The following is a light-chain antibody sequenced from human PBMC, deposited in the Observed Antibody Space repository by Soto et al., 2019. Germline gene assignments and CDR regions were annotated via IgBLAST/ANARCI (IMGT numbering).Light chain of an antibody. CDR1: QSVASRN. Sequence: EIVLTQSPGTLSLSPGERATLSCRASQSVASRNLAWYQQKSGQAPRLLIYGASSRAIHTPDRFSGSGPGTDFTLTISGLEPEDFAVYYCQHFGNSLWTFGQGTKVDIK. J-gene: IGKJ1*01. V-gene: IGKV3-20*01. CDR2: GAS. CDR3: QHFGNSLWT.